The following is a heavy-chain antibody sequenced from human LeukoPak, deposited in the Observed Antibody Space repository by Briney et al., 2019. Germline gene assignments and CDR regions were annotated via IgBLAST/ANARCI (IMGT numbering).Heavy chain of an antibody. V-gene: IGHV3-23*01. CDR1: GFTFSSYA. Sequence: GGSLRLSCAASGFTFSSYAMSWVRQAPGKGLEWVSAISGSGGSTFYADSVKGRFTLSRDNSKNTLYLQMNSLRAEGTAVYYCAEGVWTDYTITHFDYWGQGTLVTVSS. CDR3: AEGVWTDYTITHFDY. CDR2: ISGSGGST. D-gene: IGHD3/OR15-3a*01. J-gene: IGHJ4*02.